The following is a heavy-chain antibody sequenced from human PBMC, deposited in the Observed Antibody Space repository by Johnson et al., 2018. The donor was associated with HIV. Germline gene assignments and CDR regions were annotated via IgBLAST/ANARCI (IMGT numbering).Heavy chain of an antibody. V-gene: IGHV3-30*04. CDR1: GFTFSSYA. CDR3: ARGGLATPYF. D-gene: IGHD4-23*01. CDR2: ISYDGSNK. J-gene: IGHJ3*01. Sequence: QVQLVESGGRVVRPGRSLRLSCAASGFTFSSYAMHWVRQAPGKGLEWVAVISYDGSNKYYADSVNGRFTISRDNAKNSVYLQMNILRAEDTAVYYCARGGLATPYFWGQGTTVTVSS.